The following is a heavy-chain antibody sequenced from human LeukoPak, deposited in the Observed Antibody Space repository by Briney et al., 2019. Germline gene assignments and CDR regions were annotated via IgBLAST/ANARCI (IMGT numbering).Heavy chain of an antibody. CDR2: IYYSGST. CDR3: ARDRKVTSNLDY. D-gene: IGHD2-21*02. V-gene: IGHV4-39*07. Sequence: PSETLSLTCTVSGGSISSSSYYWGWIRQPPGKGLEWIGSIYYSGSTYYNPSLKSRVTISLDTSKNQFSLKLSSVTAADTAVYYCARDRKVTSNLDYWGQGTLVTVSS. J-gene: IGHJ4*02. CDR1: GGSISSSSYY.